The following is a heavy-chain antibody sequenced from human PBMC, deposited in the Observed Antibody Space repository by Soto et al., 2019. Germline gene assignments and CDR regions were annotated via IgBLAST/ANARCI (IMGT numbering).Heavy chain of an antibody. Sequence: EVQLVESGGRLVQPGTSLRLSCIASGFRFDDYAMHWVRQAPGKGLEWVSGITWNSETIDYAESVRGRFTISRDNAEKSVFLQMDSLSPEDTALYYCTRDDQGIAISGTSILGSWGQGTPVTVSS. CDR1: GFRFDDYA. V-gene: IGHV3-9*01. J-gene: IGHJ4*02. CDR2: ITWNSETI. CDR3: TRDDQGIAISGTSILGS. D-gene: IGHD6-13*01.